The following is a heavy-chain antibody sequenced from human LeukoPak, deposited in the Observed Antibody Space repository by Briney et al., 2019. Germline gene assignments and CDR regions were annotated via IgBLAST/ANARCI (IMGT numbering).Heavy chain of an antibody. CDR3: ARDASLSRRFLPNWLDP. V-gene: IGHV3-48*03. J-gene: IGHJ5*02. Sequence: GGSLRLSCAASGFTFSTYDINWVRQAPGKGLEWVSYIASSGSTIYYADSVKGRFTISRDNANNSLYLQMNSLRPEDTGVYYCARDASLSRRFLPNWLDPWGQGTLVPVSS. CDR1: GFTFSTYD. CDR2: IASSGSTI. D-gene: IGHD3-3*01.